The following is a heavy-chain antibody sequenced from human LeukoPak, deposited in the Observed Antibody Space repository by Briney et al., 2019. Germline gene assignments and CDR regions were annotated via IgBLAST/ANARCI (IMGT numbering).Heavy chain of an antibody. CDR1: GFTFSSYS. CDR3: AKWRSTMVRD. J-gene: IGHJ4*02. D-gene: IGHD3-10*01. CDR2: ISSSSSTI. V-gene: IGHV3-48*01. Sequence: GGSLRLSCAASGFTFSSYSMNWVRQAPGKGLEWVSYISSSSSTIYYADSVKGRFTISRDNAKNSMYLQVNSLRAEDTAVYYWAKWRSTMVRDWGQGTLVTVSS.